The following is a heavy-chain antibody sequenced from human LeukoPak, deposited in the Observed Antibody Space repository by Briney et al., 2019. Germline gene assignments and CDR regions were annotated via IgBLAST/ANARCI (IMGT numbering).Heavy chain of an antibody. CDR1: GFTFSDYY. CDR2: ISSSGSTI. D-gene: IGHD2-2*01. J-gene: IGHJ4*02. V-gene: IGHV3-11*04. Sequence: RTGGSLRLSCAASGFTFSDYYMSWIRQAPGKGLEWVSYISSSGSTIYYADSVKGRFTISRDNAKNSLYLQMNSLRAEDTAVYYCARHGIVVVPAATSDFDYWGQGTLVTVSS. CDR3: ARHGIVVVPAATSDFDY.